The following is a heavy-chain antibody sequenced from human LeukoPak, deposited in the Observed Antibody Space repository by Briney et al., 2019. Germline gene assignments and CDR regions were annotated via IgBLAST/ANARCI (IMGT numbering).Heavy chain of an antibody. D-gene: IGHD7-27*01. CDR2: IWYDGSNK. CDR1: GFAFSSYG. V-gene: IGHV3-33*01. CDR3: AAWGTGLDY. Sequence: GGSLRLSCAASGFAFSSYGMHWVRQAPGKGLEWVAVIWYDGSNKYYADSVKGRFTVSRDNSKNTLYLQMNSLRAEDTAVYYCAAWGTGLDYWGQGTLVTVSS. J-gene: IGHJ4*02.